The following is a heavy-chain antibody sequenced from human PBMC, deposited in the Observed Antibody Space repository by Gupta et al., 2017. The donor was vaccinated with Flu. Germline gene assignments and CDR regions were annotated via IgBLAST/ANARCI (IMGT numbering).Heavy chain of an antibody. CDR3: ARDLGDSSGPSENYDAFDI. CDR2: IYHSGST. Sequence: QVQLQESGPGLVKPSETLSLTCAVSGYSISSGYYWGWLRQPPGKGLEWIGSIYHSGSTYYNPSLKSRVTISVDTSKNQFSLKLSSVTAADTAVYYCARDLGDSSGPSENYDAFDIWCQVTMVTVSS. CDR1: GYSISSGYY. D-gene: IGHD3-22*01. V-gene: IGHV4-38-2*02. J-gene: IGHJ3*02.